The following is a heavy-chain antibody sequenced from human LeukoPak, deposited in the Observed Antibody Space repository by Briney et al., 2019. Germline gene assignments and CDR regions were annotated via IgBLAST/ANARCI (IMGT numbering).Heavy chain of an antibody. CDR3: ASRHSSSWYYYYYYMDV. Sequence: SGGSLRLSCAASGFTFSSYSMNWVGQAPGKGLEWVSSISSSSSYIYYADSVKGRFTISRDNAKNSLYLQMNSLRAEDPAVYYCASRHSSSWYYYYYYMDVWGKGTTVTVSS. CDR2: ISSSSSYI. CDR1: GFTFSSYS. V-gene: IGHV3-21*01. J-gene: IGHJ6*03. D-gene: IGHD6-13*01.